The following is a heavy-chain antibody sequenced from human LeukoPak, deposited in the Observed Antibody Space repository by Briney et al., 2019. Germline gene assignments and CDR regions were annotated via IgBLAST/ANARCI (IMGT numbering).Heavy chain of an antibody. Sequence: ASVKVSCKASGYSFTSFGISWVRQAPGQGLEWMGWISAYNGNTSYAQKLQGRVTMTTDTSTSTAYMELRSLRSDDTAVYYCARAEDFITMVRGVVRGVPDYWGQGTLVTVSS. CDR1: GYSFTSFG. D-gene: IGHD3-10*01. CDR2: ISAYNGNT. CDR3: ARAEDFITMVRGVVRGVPDY. V-gene: IGHV1-18*01. J-gene: IGHJ4*02.